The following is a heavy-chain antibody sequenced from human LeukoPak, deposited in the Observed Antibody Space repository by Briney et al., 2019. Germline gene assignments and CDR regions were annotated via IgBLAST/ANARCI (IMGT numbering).Heavy chain of an antibody. Sequence: SEALSLTCTVSGGSISSYYWSWIRQPPGKGLEWIGYIYYSGSTNYNPSLKSRVTISVDTSKNQFSLKLSSVTAADTAVYYCASSTTRYFDWLFFDYWGQGTLVTVSS. V-gene: IGHV4-59*08. D-gene: IGHD3-9*01. CDR1: GGSISSYY. CDR2: IYYSGST. CDR3: ASSTTRYFDWLFFDY. J-gene: IGHJ4*02.